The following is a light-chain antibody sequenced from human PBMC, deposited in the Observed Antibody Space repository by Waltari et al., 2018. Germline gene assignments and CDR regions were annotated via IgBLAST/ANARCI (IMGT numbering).Light chain of an antibody. J-gene: IGLJ3*02. V-gene: IGLV8-61*01. CDR2: KIN. Sequence: QTLVTQEPSLSVSPGGPVTPTCALSSGSVSSTFYASWYQQPPGQAPRTLVYKINSRSSRVPDRFSGSMLGNKAALTITGAQAEDESDYYCVLYVGSGIWVFGGGTKLTVL. CDR3: VLYVGSGIWV. CDR1: SGSVSSTFY.